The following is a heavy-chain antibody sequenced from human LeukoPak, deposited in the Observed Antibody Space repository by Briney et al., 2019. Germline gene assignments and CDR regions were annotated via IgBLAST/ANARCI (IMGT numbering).Heavy chain of an antibody. Sequence: GGSLRLSCAASGVAVSDNYISWVRQAPGKGLEWVSVIYSGGNTFYADSVKGRFTISRDNSMNTLYLQMNSLRAEDTAVYYCARAPKSCTTTTCYAGGVDSWGQGTLVTVS. D-gene: IGHD2-2*01. CDR2: IYSGGNT. CDR3: ARAPKSCTTTTCYAGGVDS. V-gene: IGHV3-53*01. CDR1: GVAVSDNY. J-gene: IGHJ4*02.